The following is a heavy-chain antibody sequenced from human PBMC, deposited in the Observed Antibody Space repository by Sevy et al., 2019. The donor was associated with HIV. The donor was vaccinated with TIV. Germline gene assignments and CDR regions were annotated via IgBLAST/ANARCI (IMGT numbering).Heavy chain of an antibody. V-gene: IGHV2-5*02. CDR1: GFSFSSSGVG. CDR2: IYWDGDT. Sequence: SGPTLVRPTQTLTLTCNFSGFSFSSSGVGVGWIRQPPGKALEWLAMIYWDGDTRYSPSLRSRLTITKDTSKDQVVLTMADMDPVDTGTYYCAHRRSKGITITEFDYWGQGAPVTVSS. J-gene: IGHJ4*02. CDR3: AHRRSKGITITEFDY. D-gene: IGHD3-9*01.